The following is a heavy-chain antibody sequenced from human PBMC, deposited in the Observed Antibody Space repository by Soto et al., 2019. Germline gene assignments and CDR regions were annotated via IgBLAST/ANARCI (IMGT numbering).Heavy chain of an antibody. CDR2: ISANNGST. Sequence: ASVKVSCKASGYTFTRSGISWVRQAPGQGLEWMGWISANNGSTNYAQKLQGRVTMTRDTSTSTAYMELRRLRSDDTAVYYCARDLGTYYDSSGYWTTCYIWGQGTMVTVSS. J-gene: IGHJ3*02. CDR1: GYTFTRSG. D-gene: IGHD3-22*01. V-gene: IGHV1-18*01. CDR3: ARDLGTYYDSSGYWTTCYI.